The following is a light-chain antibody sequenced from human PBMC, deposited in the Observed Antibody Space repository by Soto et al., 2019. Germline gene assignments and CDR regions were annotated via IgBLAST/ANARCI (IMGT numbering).Light chain of an antibody. V-gene: IGKV3D-15*01. CDR3: QHYNNWPWT. J-gene: IGKJ1*01. CDR1: QSVDIN. CDR2: GAS. Sequence: EIVMTQSPATLSVSPGERATLSCRASQSVDINLAWYQKKAGQAPRLLTCGASTRATAIPARFSGSGSGTEFTLTISSLQSEDFAVYFCQHYNNWPWTFGQGTKVDIK.